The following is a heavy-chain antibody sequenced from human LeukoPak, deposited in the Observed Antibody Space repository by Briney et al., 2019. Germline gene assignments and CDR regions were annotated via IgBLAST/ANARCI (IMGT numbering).Heavy chain of an antibody. CDR3: ARDHCTPGTCLGGH. D-gene: IGHD2-15*01. CDR1: GGTFSSYT. V-gene: IGHV1-69*04. Sequence: ASVKVSCKASGGTFSSYTISWVRQAPGQGLEWIGRIIPSLDVANYAQKFQGRVTLSVDRDTATTYMEVTSLRSEDTAIYYCARDHCTPGTCLGGHWGQGTLVTVSS. J-gene: IGHJ4*02. CDR2: IIPSLDVA.